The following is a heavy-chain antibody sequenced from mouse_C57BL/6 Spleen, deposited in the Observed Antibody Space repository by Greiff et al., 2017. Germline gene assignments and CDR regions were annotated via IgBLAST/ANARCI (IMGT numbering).Heavy chain of an antibody. J-gene: IGHJ3*01. CDR3: ARRGAQGPFAY. CDR2: ILPGSGST. V-gene: IGHV1-9*01. CDR1: GYTFTGYW. Sequence: QVQLQQSGAELMKPGASVKLSCKATGYTFTGYWIEWVKQRPGHGLEWIGEILPGSGSTNYNEKFKGKATLTADTSSNTAYMPLSSLTTEDSAIYYCARRGAQGPFAYWGQGTLVTVSA. D-gene: IGHD3-2*02.